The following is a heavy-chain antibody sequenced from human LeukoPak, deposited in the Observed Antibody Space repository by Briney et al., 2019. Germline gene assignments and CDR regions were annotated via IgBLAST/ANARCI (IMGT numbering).Heavy chain of an antibody. CDR1: GASVSGSNYY. Sequence: SETLSLTCAVSGASVSGSNYYWGWIRQPPGKGLEWIGYIYYSGSTNYNPSLKSRVTISVDTSKNQFSLKLSSVTAADTAVYYCARVRSGYDAGNYYYYYMDVWGKGTTVTVSS. D-gene: IGHD5-12*01. CDR2: IYYSGST. CDR3: ARVRSGYDAGNYYYYYMDV. V-gene: IGHV4-61*01. J-gene: IGHJ6*03.